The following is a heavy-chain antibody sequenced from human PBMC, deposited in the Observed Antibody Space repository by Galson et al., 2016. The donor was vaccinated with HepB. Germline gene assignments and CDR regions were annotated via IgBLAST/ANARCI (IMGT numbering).Heavy chain of an antibody. CDR3: ASPPTY. CDR1: GFTLRRSV. Sequence: SLRLSCAASGFTLRRSVMSWIRQAPGKGPEWVSGIRETGSDSYYADSVRGRFTISRDNSKNMVYLQLNSLRAEDTALYYCASPPTYWGRGTLVTVSS. V-gene: IGHV3-23*01. CDR2: IRETGSDS. J-gene: IGHJ4*02.